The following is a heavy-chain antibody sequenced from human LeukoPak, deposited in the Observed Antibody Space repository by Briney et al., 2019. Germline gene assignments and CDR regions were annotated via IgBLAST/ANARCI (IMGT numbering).Heavy chain of an antibody. V-gene: IGHV1-2*02. D-gene: IGHD3-3*01. CDR3: ARGPVLRFLEWFPPDY. Sequence: ASVKVSCKASGYTFTGYYMNWVRQAPGQGLEWMGWINPNSGGTNYAQKCQGRVTMTRDTSISTAYMELSRLRSDDTAVYYCARGPVLRFLEWFPPDYWGQGTLVTVSS. CDR1: GYTFTGYY. J-gene: IGHJ4*02. CDR2: INPNSGGT.